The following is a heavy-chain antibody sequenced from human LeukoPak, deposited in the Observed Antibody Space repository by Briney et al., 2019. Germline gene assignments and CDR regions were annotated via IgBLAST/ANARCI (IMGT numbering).Heavy chain of an antibody. Sequence: ASVKVSCKASGYTFTSYDINWVRQATGQGLEWMGWMNPNSGNTGYAQKFQGRVTMTRNTSISTAYMELSSLRSEDTAVYYCARAPRIAARPRYYYYMDVWGKGTTVTVSS. J-gene: IGHJ6*03. D-gene: IGHD6-6*01. CDR1: GYTFTSYD. CDR3: ARAPRIAARPRYYYYMDV. V-gene: IGHV1-8*01. CDR2: MNPNSGNT.